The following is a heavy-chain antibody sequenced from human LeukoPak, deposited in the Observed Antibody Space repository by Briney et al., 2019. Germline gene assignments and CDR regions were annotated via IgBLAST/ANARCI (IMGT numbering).Heavy chain of an antibody. CDR1: GYTFTSHG. V-gene: IGHV1-18*01. D-gene: IGHD3-22*01. Sequence: ASVKVSRKASGYTFTSHGISWVRQAPGQGLEWMGWISAYNGNTNYAQKLQGRVTMTTDTSTSTAYMELRSLRSDDTAVYYCARAPKLDDITMIMMFDPWGQGTLVTVSS. J-gene: IGHJ5*02. CDR2: ISAYNGNT. CDR3: ARAPKLDDITMIMMFDP.